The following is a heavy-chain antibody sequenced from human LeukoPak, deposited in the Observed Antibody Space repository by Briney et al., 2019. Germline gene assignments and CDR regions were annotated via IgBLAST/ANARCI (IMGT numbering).Heavy chain of an antibody. CDR3: ARGDGYNYRPFDY. V-gene: IGHV1-2*02. D-gene: IGHD5-24*01. CDR2: INPDSGGT. J-gene: IGHJ4*02. Sequence: ASVKVSCKASGYTFTGYYMHWVRQAPGQGLEWMGWINPDSGGTNYAQKFQGRVTMTRDTSISTVYMELSRLRSDDTAVYYCARGDGYNYRPFDYWGQGTLVTVSS. CDR1: GYTFTGYY.